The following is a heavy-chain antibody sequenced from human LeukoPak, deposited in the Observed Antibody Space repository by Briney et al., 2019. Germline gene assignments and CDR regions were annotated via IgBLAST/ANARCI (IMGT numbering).Heavy chain of an antibody. CDR1: GGSISSSSYY. CDR2: IYYSGST. Sequence: SETLSLTCTVSGGSISSSSYYWGWIRQPPGKGLEWIGSIYYSGSTYYNPSLKSRVTISVDTSKNQFSLKLSSVTAADTAVYYCARQNSGSYADAFDIRGQGTMVTVSS. D-gene: IGHD1-26*01. V-gene: IGHV4-39*01. CDR3: ARQNSGSYADAFDI. J-gene: IGHJ3*02.